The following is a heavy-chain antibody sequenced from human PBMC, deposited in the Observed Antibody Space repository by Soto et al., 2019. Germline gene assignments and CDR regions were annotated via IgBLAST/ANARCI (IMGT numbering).Heavy chain of an antibody. CDR3: ARHGGYYDSSGYYRRGDAFDI. CDR1: GGSISSSSYY. D-gene: IGHD3-22*01. J-gene: IGHJ3*02. CDR2: IYYSGST. Sequence: SETLSLTCTVSGGSISSSSYYWGWIRQPPGKGLEWIGSIYYSGSTYYNPSLKSRVTISVDTSKNQFSLKLSSVTAADTAVYYCARHGGYYDSSGYYRRGDAFDIWGQGTMVTVSS. V-gene: IGHV4-39*01.